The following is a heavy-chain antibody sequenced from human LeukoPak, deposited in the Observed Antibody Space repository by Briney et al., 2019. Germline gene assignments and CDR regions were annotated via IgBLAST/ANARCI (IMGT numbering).Heavy chain of an antibody. CDR1: GFTFSNAW. CDR3: TTDYFGVVPNYWYFDL. J-gene: IGHJ2*01. V-gene: IGHV3-15*01. CDR2: IKSKTDGGTT. D-gene: IGHD3-3*01. Sequence: GGSLGLSCAASGFTFSNAWMSWVRQAPGKGLEWVGRIKSKTDGGTTDYAAPVKGRFTISRDDSKNTLYLQMNSLKTEDTAVYYCTTDYFGVVPNYWYFDLWGRGTLVTVSS.